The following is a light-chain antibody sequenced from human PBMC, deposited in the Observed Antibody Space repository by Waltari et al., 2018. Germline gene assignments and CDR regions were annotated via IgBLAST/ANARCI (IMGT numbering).Light chain of an antibody. Sequence: SYELTQPLSVSVALGQTARITCGGNNIGSKNVHWYQQKPGQAPVLVIYRDSNRPSGIAERFSGSNSGNTATLTISRAQSGDEADYYCQVWDSSIVVFGGGTKLTVL. J-gene: IGLJ2*01. CDR3: QVWDSSIVV. CDR1: NIGSKN. V-gene: IGLV3-9*01. CDR2: RDS.